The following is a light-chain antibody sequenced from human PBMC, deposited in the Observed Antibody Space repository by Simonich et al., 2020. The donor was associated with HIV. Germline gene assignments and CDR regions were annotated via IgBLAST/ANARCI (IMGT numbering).Light chain of an antibody. Sequence: NFMLTQPHSVSESPGKTVTISCTRSSGSIASNYVQWYQQRPGSAPTTVIYADNQRPSGVPDRFSGSIDSSSNSASLTISGLKTEDEAVFYCQSYDSSSVVFGGGTKLTVL. CDR1: SGSIASNY. CDR2: ADN. J-gene: IGLJ2*01. CDR3: QSYDSSSVV. V-gene: IGLV6-57*03.